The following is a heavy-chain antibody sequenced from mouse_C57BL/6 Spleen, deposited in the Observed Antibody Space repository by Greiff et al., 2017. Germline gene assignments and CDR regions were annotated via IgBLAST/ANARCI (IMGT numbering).Heavy chain of an antibody. V-gene: IGHV1-85*01. CDR1: GYTFTSYW. CDR2: IYPRDGGT. CDR3: AICNDGDYGFAY. D-gene: IGHD2-3*01. Sequence: VQLQQSGAELVKPGASVKLSCKASGYTFTSYWMNWVKQRPGQGLEWIGRIYPRDGGTNYNEKFKGKATLTVDKSSSTAYMQLSSLTSEDSAVYCCAICNDGDYGFAYWGQGTLVTVSA. J-gene: IGHJ3*01.